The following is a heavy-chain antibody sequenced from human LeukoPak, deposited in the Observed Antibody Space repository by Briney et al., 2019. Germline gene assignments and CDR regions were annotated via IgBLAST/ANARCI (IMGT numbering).Heavy chain of an antibody. D-gene: IGHD3-3*01. J-gene: IGHJ4*02. CDR1: GFPFNSYA. CDR2: ISYDGINK. Sequence: GGSLRLSCAASGFPFNSYALHWVRQAPGKGLEWVAFISYDGINKYYADSVKGRFTISRDNSKNTLYMQMNSLRAEDTAVYYCARGEGGFWQWPHWGQGTLVTVSS. V-gene: IGHV3-30-3*01. CDR3: ARGEGGFWQWPH.